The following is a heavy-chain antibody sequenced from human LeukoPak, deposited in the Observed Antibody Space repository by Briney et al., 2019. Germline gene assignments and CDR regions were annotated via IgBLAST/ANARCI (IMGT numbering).Heavy chain of an antibody. Sequence: GASVKASCKASGYTFTGYYMHWVRQAPGQGLEWMGRINPNSGGSNYAQKFQGRVTMTRDTSISTVYMELNRLRSDDTAIYYCARDQNDYGDYNYWGQGTLVTVFS. CDR2: INPNSGGS. V-gene: IGHV1-2*06. J-gene: IGHJ4*02. CDR1: GYTFTGYY. CDR3: ARDQNDYGDYNY. D-gene: IGHD4-17*01.